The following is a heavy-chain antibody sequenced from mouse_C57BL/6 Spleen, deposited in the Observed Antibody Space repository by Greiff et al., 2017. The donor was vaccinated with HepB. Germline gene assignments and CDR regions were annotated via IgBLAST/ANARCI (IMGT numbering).Heavy chain of an antibody. CDR2: IYPRSGNT. J-gene: IGHJ1*03. CDR3: ARFYCYGWYFDV. V-gene: IGHV1-81*01. Sequence: QVQLKESGAELARPGASVKLSCKASGYTFTSYGISWVKQRTGQGLEWIGEIYPRSGNTYYNEKFKGKATLTADKSSSTAYMELRSLTSEDSAVYFCARFYCYGWYFDVWGTGTTVTVAS. D-gene: IGHD2-12*01. CDR1: GYTFTSYG.